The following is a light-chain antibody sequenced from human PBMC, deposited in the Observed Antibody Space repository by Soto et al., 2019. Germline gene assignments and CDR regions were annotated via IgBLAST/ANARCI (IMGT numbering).Light chain of an antibody. CDR3: QQYDNLPG. CDR2: DAS. Sequence: DIQMTQSPSSLSASVGDRVTITCQASQDISNYLNWYQQKPGKAPKLLIYDASKLEKGVPSRFSGSGSVTDFTFNIRGMQPEFIATYYCQQYDNLPGFGERTGLEIK. V-gene: IGKV1-33*01. J-gene: IGKJ5*01. CDR1: QDISNY.